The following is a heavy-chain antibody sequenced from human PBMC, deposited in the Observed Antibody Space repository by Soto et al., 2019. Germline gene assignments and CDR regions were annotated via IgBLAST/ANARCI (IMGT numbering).Heavy chain of an antibody. CDR2: IYYSGST. CDR3: ARERPDGARLDP. CDR1: GGSISSGGYS. J-gene: IGHJ5*02. Sequence: SETLSLTCTVSGGSISSGGYSWTWIRQHPGKGLEWIGYIYYSGSTYYKPSLKSRVTISVDTSKNQLSLKLSSVTAADTAVYYCARERPDGARLDPWGQGTLVTVS. D-gene: IGHD6-6*01. V-gene: IGHV4-31*03.